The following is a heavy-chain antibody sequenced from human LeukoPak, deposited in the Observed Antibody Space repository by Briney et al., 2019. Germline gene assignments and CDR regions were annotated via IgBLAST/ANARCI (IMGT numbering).Heavy chain of an antibody. V-gene: IGHV3-23*01. Sequence: PGGSLRLSCAASGFTFDNYAVNWVRQAPGKGLEWVSVISGSGDTTFYADSVKGRFTISRDNSKNTLYLQMNSLRAEDTAVYYCAKCMTTVVNDAFDIWGQGTMVTVSS. D-gene: IGHD4-23*01. CDR1: GFTFDNYA. J-gene: IGHJ3*02. CDR2: ISGSGDTT. CDR3: AKCMTTVVNDAFDI.